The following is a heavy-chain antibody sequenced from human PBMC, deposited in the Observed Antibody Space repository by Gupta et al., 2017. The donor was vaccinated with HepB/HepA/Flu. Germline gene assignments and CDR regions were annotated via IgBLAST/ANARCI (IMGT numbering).Heavy chain of an antibody. Sequence: QVQPAAPGGGVVQPGTSMSPCCATSESSFSPYATQWLPRAPGKGLEWVAVIAYDGRNKYYADSVKGRLTISRDNSKNTLFLQMNSLRVEDTAVYHCAREGIATRSSYYYYGMDIWGQGTTVTVSS. CDR2: IAYDGRNK. D-gene: IGHD6-6*01. J-gene: IGHJ6*02. V-gene: IGHV3-30*04. CDR1: ESSFSPYA. CDR3: AREGIATRSSYYYYGMDI.